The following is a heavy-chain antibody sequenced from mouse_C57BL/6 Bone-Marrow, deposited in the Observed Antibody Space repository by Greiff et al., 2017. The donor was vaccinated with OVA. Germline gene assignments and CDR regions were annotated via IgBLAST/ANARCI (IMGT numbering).Heavy chain of an antibody. CDR1: GYTFTSYG. CDR3: ARAVVANWYFDV. V-gene: IGHV1-81*01. J-gene: IGHJ1*03. D-gene: IGHD1-1*01. Sequence: VMLVESGAELARPEASVKLSCKASGYTFTSYGISWVKQRTGQGLEWIGEIYPRSGNTYYNEKFKGKATLTADKSSSTAYMELRSLTSEDSAVYFCARAVVANWYFDVWGTGTTVTVSS. CDR2: IYPRSGNT.